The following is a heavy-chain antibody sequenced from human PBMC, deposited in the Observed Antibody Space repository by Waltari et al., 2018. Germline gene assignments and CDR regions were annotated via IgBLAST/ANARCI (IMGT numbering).Heavy chain of an antibody. V-gene: IGHV3-30*02. Sequence: QVQLVESGGGVVQPGGSLRLSCAGSGFTFSSYGMHWVRQAPGKGLEWVAFIRYDGSNKYYADSVKVRFTISRDNSKNTLYLQMNSLRAEDTAVYYCAKEWLGSLDYWGQGTLVTVSS. D-gene: IGHD3-22*01. CDR2: IRYDGSNK. CDR3: AKEWLGSLDY. J-gene: IGHJ4*02. CDR1: GFTFSSYG.